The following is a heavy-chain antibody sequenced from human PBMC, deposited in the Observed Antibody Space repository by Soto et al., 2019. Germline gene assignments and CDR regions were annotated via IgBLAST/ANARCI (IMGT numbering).Heavy chain of an antibody. CDR2: IYYTGST. D-gene: IGHD3-10*01. Sequence: SETLSLTCTVSGNSISTFYWSWIRQPPGKGLEWIGYIYYTGSTNHNPSLKSRVTMSVDTSKKQFSLKLTSVNAADTAVYYCARQRGNYFDYWGQGSLVTVSS. V-gene: IGHV4-59*01. CDR1: GNSISTFY. J-gene: IGHJ4*02. CDR3: ARQRGNYFDY.